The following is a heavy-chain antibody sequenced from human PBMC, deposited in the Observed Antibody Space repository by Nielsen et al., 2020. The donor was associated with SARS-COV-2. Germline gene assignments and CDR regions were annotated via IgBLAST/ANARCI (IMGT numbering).Heavy chain of an antibody. V-gene: IGHV4-4*02. CDR1: GGPVNNHDW. J-gene: IGHJ6*03. Sequence: SETLSLTCTVSGGPVNNHDWWSWVRQPPGKGAERIGEVPHSGNTIYRPSLKSRVTFSMDKSKSQFSLRLTSVSAADTAVYFCARGNLVVVPSPILGLGPFFYYFSLNVWGKGTTVTVSS. CDR2: VPHSGNT. D-gene: IGHD2-2*01. CDR3: ARGNLVVVPSPILGLGPFFYYFSLNV.